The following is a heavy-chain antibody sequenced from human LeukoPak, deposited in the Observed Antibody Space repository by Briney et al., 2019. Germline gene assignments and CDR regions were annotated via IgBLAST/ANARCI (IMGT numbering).Heavy chain of an antibody. Sequence: GASVKVSCKASGYTFTNYGISWVRQAPGQGLEWMGWISAYNGHTKYAQKVQGRVTMTRDTSTSTAYMELRSLRSDDTAVYYWARDGHRRYHYDSSGREDAFDIWGQGTMVTVSS. CDR3: ARDGHRRYHYDSSGREDAFDI. CDR1: GYTFTNYG. CDR2: ISAYNGHT. J-gene: IGHJ3*02. V-gene: IGHV1-18*01. D-gene: IGHD3-22*01.